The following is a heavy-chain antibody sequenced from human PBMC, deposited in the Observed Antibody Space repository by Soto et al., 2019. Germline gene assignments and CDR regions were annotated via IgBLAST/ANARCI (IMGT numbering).Heavy chain of an antibody. CDR2: ISGSAATT. CDR1: GFTFSSYA. D-gene: IGHD3-22*01. J-gene: IGHJ4*02. CDR3: ARDRSYYDSSGSYSPPY. Sequence: EVQLLESGGGLVQPGGSLRLSCAASGFTFSSYAMNWVRQAPGKGLEWVSAISGSAATTHFADSVKGRFTISRDNSKXXXXXXXXXXXXXXXXXYXCARDRSYYDSSGSYSPPYCGQGTLVTVSS. V-gene: IGHV3-23*01.